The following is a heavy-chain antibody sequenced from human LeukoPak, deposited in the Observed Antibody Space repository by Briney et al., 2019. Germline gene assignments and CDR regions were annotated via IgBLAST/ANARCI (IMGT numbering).Heavy chain of an antibody. V-gene: IGHV1-69*04. CDR2: IIPIPGIA. Sequence: SVKVSCKASGGTFSSYAISWVRQAPGQGLEWMGRIIPIPGIANYAQKFQGRVTITADKSTSTAYMELSSLRSEDTAVYYCATRLAVAGLRFDYWGQGTLVTVSS. CDR3: ATRLAVAGLRFDY. CDR1: GGTFSSYA. J-gene: IGHJ4*02. D-gene: IGHD6-19*01.